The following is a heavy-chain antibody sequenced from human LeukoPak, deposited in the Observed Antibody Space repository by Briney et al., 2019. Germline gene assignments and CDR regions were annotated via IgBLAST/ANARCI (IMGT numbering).Heavy chain of an antibody. D-gene: IGHD3-22*01. J-gene: IGHJ4*02. Sequence: KPGGSLRLSCAASGFTFSDYYMSWIRQHPGKGLEWIGYIYYSGSTYYNPSLKSRVTISVDTSKNQFSLKLSSVTAADTAVYYCARGEGYYDSSGPPHWWGQGTLVTVSS. CDR2: IYYSGST. V-gene: IGHV4-31*02. CDR1: GFTFSDYY. CDR3: ARGEGYYDSSGPPHW.